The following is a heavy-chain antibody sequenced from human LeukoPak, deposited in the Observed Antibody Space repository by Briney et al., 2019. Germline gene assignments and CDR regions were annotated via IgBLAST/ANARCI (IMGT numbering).Heavy chain of an antibody. CDR1: GFTITDYG. V-gene: IGHV3-23*01. D-gene: IGHD6-19*01. CDR2: ISVSGDTK. Sequence: GGSLRLSCAVSGFTITDYGMSWVRQAPGKGLEWVSAISVSGDTKYYADSVKGRFIISRDNSRNTLYLQINSLRAEDTALYYCAQGYSSGWYPYWGQGTLVTVSS. CDR3: AQGYSSGWYPY. J-gene: IGHJ4*02.